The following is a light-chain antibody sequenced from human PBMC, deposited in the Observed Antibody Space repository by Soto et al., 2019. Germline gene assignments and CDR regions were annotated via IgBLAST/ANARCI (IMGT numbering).Light chain of an antibody. V-gene: IGKV3-15*01. CDR2: GAS. CDR1: QSVSSN. CDR3: QHYNNWPPWT. J-gene: IGKJ1*01. Sequence: EIVMTQSPATLSVSPGERATLSCRASQSVSSNLAWYQQKPGQAPRLLIYGASTRATGIPARFSGSGSGTEFTLTISSLQSADFAVYYCQHYNNWPPWTFGQGTKVEL.